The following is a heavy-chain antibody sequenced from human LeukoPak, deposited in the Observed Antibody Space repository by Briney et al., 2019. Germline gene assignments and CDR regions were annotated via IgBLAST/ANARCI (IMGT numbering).Heavy chain of an antibody. D-gene: IGHD3-22*01. J-gene: IGHJ4*02. CDR2: IFGNGIEK. CDR1: GINFNPYT. V-gene: IGHV3-23*01. CDR3: AKDRGPDSFWSVDY. Sequence: GGSLRLSCAVAGINFNPYTMNWVRQAPGKGLEWVSGIFGNGIEKFYADSVRGRFTISRDKSKNTLYLQMNSLRADDTAIYYCAKDRGPDSFWSVDYWGQGTLVIVSS.